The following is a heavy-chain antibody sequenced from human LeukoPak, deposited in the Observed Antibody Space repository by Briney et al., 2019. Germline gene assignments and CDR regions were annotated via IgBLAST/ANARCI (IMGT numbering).Heavy chain of an antibody. D-gene: IGHD3-3*01. V-gene: IGHV1-2*02. CDR1: GYTFTGYY. CDR3: ARVITIFGVAPHMDV. J-gene: IGHJ6*03. Sequence: ASVKVSCKASGYTFTGYYMHWVRQAPGQGLEWMGWINPNSGGTNYAQKFQGRVTMTRDTSISTAYMELSRLRSDDTAVYYCARVITIFGVAPHMDVWGKGTTVTVSS. CDR2: INPNSGGT.